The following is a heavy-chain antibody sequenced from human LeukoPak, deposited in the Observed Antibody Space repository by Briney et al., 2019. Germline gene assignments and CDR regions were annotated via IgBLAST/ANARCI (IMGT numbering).Heavy chain of an antibody. CDR3: ASVAKYRSSTSCYLLDLGY. V-gene: IGHV1-69*02. Sequence: SVKVSCKASGGTFSSYTIGWVRQAPGQGLEWMGRIIPILGIANYAQKFQGRVTITADKSTSTAYMELSSLRSEDTAVYYCASVAKYRSSTSCYLLDLGYWGQGTLVTVSS. D-gene: IGHD2-2*01. J-gene: IGHJ4*02. CDR1: GGTFSSYT. CDR2: IIPILGIA.